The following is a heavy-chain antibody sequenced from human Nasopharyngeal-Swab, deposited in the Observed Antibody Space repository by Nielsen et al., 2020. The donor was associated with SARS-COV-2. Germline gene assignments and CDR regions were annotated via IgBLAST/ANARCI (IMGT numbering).Heavy chain of an antibody. J-gene: IGHJ6*02. V-gene: IGHV3-21*01. CDR3: AGGSAAGPYYYYYGMDV. CDR2: ISSSSSYI. D-gene: IGHD6-25*01. CDR1: GFTFSSYS. Sequence: GGSLGLSCAASGFTFSSYSMNWVRQAPGKGPEWVSSISSSSSYIYYADSVKGRFTISRDNAKNSLYLQMNSLRAEDTAVYYCAGGSAAGPYYYYYGMDVWGQGTTVTVSS.